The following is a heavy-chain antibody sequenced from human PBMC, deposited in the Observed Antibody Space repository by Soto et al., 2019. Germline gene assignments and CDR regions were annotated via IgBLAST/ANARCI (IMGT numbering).Heavy chain of an antibody. D-gene: IGHD2-15*01. CDR2: FSYGRST. CDR1: GGSISSSNYY. V-gene: IGHV4-39*01. Sequence: PSETLSLTCTVPGGSISSSNYYWGWIRQPPGRGLEWIAGFSYGRSTYYNPSLKIRVTISVDTSRNQFSLKLSSVTAADTAVYYCARHAYCSGGSCFPPPDYWGQGTVVTVSS. J-gene: IGHJ4*02. CDR3: ARHAYCSGGSCFPPPDY.